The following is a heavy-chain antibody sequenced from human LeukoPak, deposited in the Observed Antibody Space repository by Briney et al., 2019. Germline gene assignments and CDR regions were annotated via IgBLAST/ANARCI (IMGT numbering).Heavy chain of an antibody. J-gene: IGHJ4*02. D-gene: IGHD2-2*01. CDR1: GYTFTGYY. V-gene: IGHV1-2*02. CDR3: ARDVQGIVVVPAAFDY. CDR2: INPNSGGT. Sequence: ASVKVSCKASGYTFTGYYMHWVRQAPGQGLEWMGWINPNSGGTNYAQKFQGRVTMTRDTSISTDYMELSRLRSDDTAVYYCARDVQGIVVVPAAFDYWGQGTLVTVSS.